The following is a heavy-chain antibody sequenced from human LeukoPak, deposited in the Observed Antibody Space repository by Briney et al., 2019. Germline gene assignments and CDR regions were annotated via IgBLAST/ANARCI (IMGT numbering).Heavy chain of an antibody. D-gene: IGHD3-10*01. J-gene: IGHJ4*02. Sequence: PSETLSLTCAVSGGSISSSNWWSWVRQPPGKGLEWIGEIYHSGSTNYNPPLKSRVTISVDKSKNQFSLKLSSVTAADTAVYYCARQGDYYYGSGSYLSYWGQGTLVTVSS. CDR1: GGSISSSNW. CDR3: ARQGDYYYGSGSYLSY. CDR2: IYHSGST. V-gene: IGHV4-4*02.